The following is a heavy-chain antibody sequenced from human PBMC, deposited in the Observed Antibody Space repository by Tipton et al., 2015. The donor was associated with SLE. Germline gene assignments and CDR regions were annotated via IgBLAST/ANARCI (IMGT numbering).Heavy chain of an antibody. Sequence: TLSLTCTVSGGSITSANYYWTWIRQPPGKGLEWIGYIYYTGNSYYNPSLKSRTLISLDTPKNQFSLKLTSVTAADTAVYYCLTRDYTINWFDPWGQGTLVTVSS. D-gene: IGHD4-11*01. J-gene: IGHJ5*02. V-gene: IGHV4-30-4*08. CDR3: LTRDYTINWFDP. CDR1: GGSITSANYY. CDR2: IYYTGNS.